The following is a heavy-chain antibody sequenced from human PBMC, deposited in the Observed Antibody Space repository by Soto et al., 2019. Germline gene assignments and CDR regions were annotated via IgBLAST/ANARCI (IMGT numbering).Heavy chain of an antibody. CDR1: GGSISSGGYY. D-gene: IGHD4-17*01. V-gene: IGHV4-31*03. CDR3: ASLDYGGNSVGP. Sequence: QVQLQESGPGRVKPSQTLSLTCTVSGGSISSGGYYWSWIRQHPGKGLEWIGYIYYSGSTYYIPSLKSRVTISVDTSKKQFSLKLSSVTAADTAVYYCASLDYGGNSVGPWGQGTLVTVSS. J-gene: IGHJ5*02. CDR2: IYYSGST.